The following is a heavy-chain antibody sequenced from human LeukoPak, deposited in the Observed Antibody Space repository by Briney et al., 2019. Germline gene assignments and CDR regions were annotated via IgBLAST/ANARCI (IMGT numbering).Heavy chain of an antibody. CDR3: ARDTHYCTNGVCYPGAFDI. V-gene: IGHV4-39*02. Sequence: SETLSLTCTVSGGSVSSSYYWGWIRQPPGKGLEWIGSICSGGNTCYNPSLQSRVTISADSSKNHFFLQLTSATAADTAVYYCARDTHYCTNGVCYPGAFDILGQGTMVTVSS. J-gene: IGHJ3*02. CDR2: ICSGGNT. CDR1: GGSVSSSYY. D-gene: IGHD2-8*01.